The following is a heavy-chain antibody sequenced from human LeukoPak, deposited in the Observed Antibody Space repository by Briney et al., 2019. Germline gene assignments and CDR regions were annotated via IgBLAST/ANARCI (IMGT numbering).Heavy chain of an antibody. V-gene: IGHV7-4-1*02. Sequence: GASVKVSCKASGYTFTSYAMNWVRQAPGQGLEWMGWINTNTGNPTYAQGFTGRFVFSLDTSVSTAYLQISSLKAEDTAVYYCAALWFGESLPRKVSSGMDVWGQGTTVTVSS. J-gene: IGHJ6*02. CDR2: INTNTGNP. D-gene: IGHD3-10*01. CDR3: AALWFGESLPRKVSSGMDV. CDR1: GYTFTSYA.